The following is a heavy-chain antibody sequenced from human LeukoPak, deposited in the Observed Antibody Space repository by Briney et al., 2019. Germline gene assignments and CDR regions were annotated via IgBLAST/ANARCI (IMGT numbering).Heavy chain of an antibody. D-gene: IGHD1-1*01. V-gene: IGHV3-30-3*01. J-gene: IGHJ5*02. CDR1: GFTFSSYA. CDR2: ISYDGSNK. CDR3: ARAAWNPVPRYSQPPSNWFDP. Sequence: GGSLRLSCAASGFTFSSYAMHWVRQAPGKGLEWVAVISYDGSNKYYADSVKGRFTISRDNSKNTLYLQMNSLRAEDTAVYYCARAAWNPVPRYSQPPSNWFDPWGQGTLVTVSS.